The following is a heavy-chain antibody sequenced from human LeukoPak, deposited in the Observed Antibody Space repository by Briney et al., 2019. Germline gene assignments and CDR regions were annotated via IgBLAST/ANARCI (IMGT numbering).Heavy chain of an antibody. CDR3: ASYSGKGAFDI. J-gene: IGHJ3*02. Sequence: SATLSLTCTVSGGSISSYYWSWIRQPPGKGLEWIGYIYYSGSTNYNPSLKSRVTISVDTSKNQFSLKLSSVTAADTAVYYCASYSGKGAFDIWGQGTMVTVSS. CDR2: IYYSGST. V-gene: IGHV4-59*01. D-gene: IGHD1-26*01. CDR1: GGSISSYY.